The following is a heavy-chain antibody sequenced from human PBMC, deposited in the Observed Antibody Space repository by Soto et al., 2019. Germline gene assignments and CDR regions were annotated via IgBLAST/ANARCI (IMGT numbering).Heavy chain of an antibody. V-gene: IGHV3-30-3*01. J-gene: IGHJ4*02. D-gene: IGHD3-3*01. CDR3: ASGSFGVVRY. CDR1: GSTFSSYS. CDR2: ISYDGSNK. Sequence: GGSLRLSCGASGSTFSSYSMHWVRQAPGKGLEWVAVISYDGSNKYYADSVKGRFTISRDNSKNTLYLQMNSLRAEDTAVYYCASGSFGVVRYWGQGTLVTVSS.